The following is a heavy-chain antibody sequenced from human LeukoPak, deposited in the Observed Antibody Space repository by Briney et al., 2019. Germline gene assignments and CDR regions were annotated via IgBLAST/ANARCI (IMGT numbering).Heavy chain of an antibody. CDR3: ARDAEIVVVVAATDGWFDP. CDR2: ISAYNSNT. D-gene: IGHD2-15*01. Sequence: ASVKVSCKASGYTFTSCGISWVRQAPGQGLEWMGWISAYNSNTNYAQKLQGRVTMTTDTSTSTAYMELRSLRSDDTAVYYCARDAEIVVVVAATDGWFDPWAHGTLVTVSS. J-gene: IGHJ5*02. CDR1: GYTFTSCG. V-gene: IGHV1-18*04.